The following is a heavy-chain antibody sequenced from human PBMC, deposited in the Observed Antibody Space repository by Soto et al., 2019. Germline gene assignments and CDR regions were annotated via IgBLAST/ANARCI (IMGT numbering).Heavy chain of an antibody. CDR3: ASRRSYYLSYFASPYYDILTGYSLYYYYYGMDV. CDR2: IIPIFGTA. D-gene: IGHD3-9*01. J-gene: IGHJ6*02. V-gene: IGHV1-69*06. Sequence: SVKVSCKASGGTFSSYAISWVRQAPGQGLEWMGGIIPIFGTANYAQKFQGRVTITADKSTSTAYMELSSLRSEETAVYYCASRRSYYLSYFASPYYDILTGYSLYYYYYGMDVWGQGTT. CDR1: GGTFSSYA.